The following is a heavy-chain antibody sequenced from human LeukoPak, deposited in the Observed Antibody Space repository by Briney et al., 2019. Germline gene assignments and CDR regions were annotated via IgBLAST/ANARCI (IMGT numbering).Heavy chain of an antibody. CDR3: ARVKAGYYYYMDV. CDR2: IYSGGST. CDR1: GVTVSSNY. J-gene: IGHJ6*03. Sequence: GGALRLSCAASGVTVSSNYMSWVRPAPGEGVEWGSVIYSGGSTYYADSVKGRFTISRDNSKNTLYLQMNSLRAEDTAVYYCARVKAGYYYYMDVWGKGTTVTVSS. D-gene: IGHD3-10*01. V-gene: IGHV3-53*01.